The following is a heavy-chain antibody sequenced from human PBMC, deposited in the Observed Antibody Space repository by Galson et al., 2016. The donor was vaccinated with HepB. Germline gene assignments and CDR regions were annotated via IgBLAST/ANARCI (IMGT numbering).Heavy chain of an antibody. CDR3: ARDNSGSRGPFAP. CDR1: GYIFSNYY. CDR2: INPTGGST. Sequence: SCKASGYIFSNYYIHWVRQAPGQGLEWMGRINPTGGSTSYAQKFQGRVTMTRDPSTSTVYMELRSLRSEDTAVFFCARDNSGSRGPFAPWGQGTLVTVSS. V-gene: IGHV1-46*01. J-gene: IGHJ5*02. D-gene: IGHD1-26*01.